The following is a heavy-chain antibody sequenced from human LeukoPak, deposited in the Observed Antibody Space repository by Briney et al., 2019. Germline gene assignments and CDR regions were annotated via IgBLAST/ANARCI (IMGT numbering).Heavy chain of an antibody. J-gene: IGHJ3*02. Sequence: SETLSLTCTVSGGSISSYYWSWIRQPPGKGLEWIGYIYYSGSTNYNPSLKSRVTISVDTSKNQFSLKLSSVTAADTAVYYCARDPQWLVPRGGAFDIWGQGAMVTVSS. D-gene: IGHD6-19*01. CDR3: ARDPQWLVPRGGAFDI. CDR1: GGSISSYY. V-gene: IGHV4-59*01. CDR2: IYYSGST.